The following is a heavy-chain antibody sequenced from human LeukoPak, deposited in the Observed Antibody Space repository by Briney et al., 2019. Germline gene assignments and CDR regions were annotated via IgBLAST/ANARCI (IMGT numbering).Heavy chain of an antibody. CDR3: AKTGTPWYYFDY. D-gene: IGHD1-1*01. J-gene: IGHJ4*02. Sequence: GGSLRLSCAASGFTFSSYWMSWVRQAPGKGLEWVANIKEDGSEKYYVDSVKGRFTISRDNSKNTLYLQMNSLRAEDTAVYYCAKTGTPWYYFDYWGQGTLVTVSS. V-gene: IGHV3-7*03. CDR1: GFTFSSYW. CDR2: IKEDGSEK.